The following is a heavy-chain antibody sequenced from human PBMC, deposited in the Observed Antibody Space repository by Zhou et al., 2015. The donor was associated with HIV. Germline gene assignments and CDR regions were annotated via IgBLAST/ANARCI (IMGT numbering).Heavy chain of an antibody. CDR3: AAQNYYDSSGYNPLDY. J-gene: IGHJ4*02. V-gene: IGHV1-58*01. CDR1: GFTFSRSA. D-gene: IGHD3-22*01. CDR2: IVIGSGNT. Sequence: QMQLVQSGPEVKKPGTSVKVSCKASGFTFSRSAVQWVRQARGQRLEWMGWIVIGSGNTNYAQKVQERVTITRDMSTSTAYMELSSLRSEDTAVYYCAAQNYYDSSGYNPLDYWGQGTLVTVAS.